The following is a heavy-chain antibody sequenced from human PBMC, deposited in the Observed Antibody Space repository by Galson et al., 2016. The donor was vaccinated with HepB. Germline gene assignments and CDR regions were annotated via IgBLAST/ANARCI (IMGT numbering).Heavy chain of an antibody. Sequence: LRLSCAASEFTVSNNYMSWVRQAPGKGLEWVSLIYSGGNTRYADSVKGRFTISRDNPKNTVYLQMNSLRAEDTAVYYCSTLNPASPYFDYWGQGTLVTVSS. CDR3: STLNPASPYFDY. V-gene: IGHV3-53*01. J-gene: IGHJ4*02. CDR2: IYSGGNT. CDR1: EFTVSNNY.